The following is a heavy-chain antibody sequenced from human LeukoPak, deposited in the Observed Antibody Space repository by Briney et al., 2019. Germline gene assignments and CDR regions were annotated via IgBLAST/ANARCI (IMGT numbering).Heavy chain of an antibody. D-gene: IGHD3-22*01. CDR3: ARDKPPPYYYDSSGIFDY. J-gene: IGHJ4*02. V-gene: IGHV3-30*03. Sequence: PGGSLRLSCAASGFTFSDFGIHWVRQAPGKGLEWVAVISDDGNNKYYADSVKGRFTISRDNSKNTLYLQMNSLRAEDTAVYYCARDKPPPYYYDSSGIFDYWGQGTLVTVSS. CDR2: ISDDGNNK. CDR1: GFTFSDFG.